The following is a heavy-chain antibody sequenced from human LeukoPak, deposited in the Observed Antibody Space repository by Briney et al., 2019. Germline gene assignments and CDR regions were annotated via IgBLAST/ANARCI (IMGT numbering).Heavy chain of an antibody. CDR1: GFTFSSYG. CDR2: IRYDGSNK. D-gene: IGHD2-15*01. Sequence: GGSLRLSCAASGFTFSSYGMHWVRQAPGKGLGWVAFIRYDGSNKYYADSVKGRFTISRDNSKNTLYLQMNSLRAEDTAVYYCASPNPFYCSGGSCYLPLDYWGQGTLVTVSS. J-gene: IGHJ4*02. V-gene: IGHV3-30*02. CDR3: ASPNPFYCSGGSCYLPLDY.